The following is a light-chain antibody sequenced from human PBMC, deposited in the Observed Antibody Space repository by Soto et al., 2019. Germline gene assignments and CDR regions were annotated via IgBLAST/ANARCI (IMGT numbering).Light chain of an antibody. CDR1: QSVRSNY. CDR3: QQYGGSPYT. V-gene: IGKV3-20*01. CDR2: GAS. Sequence: EIVLTQSPGTLSLSPGERATLSCRASQSVRSNYLAWYQQKPGQAPRLLIYGASSRATGIPDRFSGTGSGTDFTLPISRVEPEDFAVYYCQQYGGSPYTFGQGTKLEIK. J-gene: IGKJ2*01.